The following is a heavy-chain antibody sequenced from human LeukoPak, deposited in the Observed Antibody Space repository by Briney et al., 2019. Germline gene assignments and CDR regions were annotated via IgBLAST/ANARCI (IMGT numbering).Heavy chain of an antibody. J-gene: IGHJ4*02. V-gene: IGHV3-33*01. D-gene: IGHD3-10*01. CDR2: IWYYGSNK. CDR3: ARDPAQGFGELFSPPGY. Sequence: PGGSLRLSCAASGFTFSSYGMHWVRQAPGKGLEWVAVIWYYGSNKYYADSVKGRFTISRDNSKNTLYLQMNSLRAEDTAVYYCARDPAQGFGELFSPPGYWGQGTLVTVSS. CDR1: GFTFSSYG.